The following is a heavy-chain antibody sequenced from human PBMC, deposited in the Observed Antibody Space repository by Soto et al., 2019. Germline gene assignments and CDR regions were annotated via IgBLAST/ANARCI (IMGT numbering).Heavy chain of an antibody. CDR2: IWYDGSNE. Sequence: QVQLVESGGGVVQPGRSLRLSCAASGFIFSGYGMHWVRQAPGKGLEWVAVIWYDGSNENYADSVKGRFTISRDNSKNSLYLQMNSLRAEDTAVYYCTRRFSDGWYSDYWGQGTLVTVCS. J-gene: IGHJ4*02. D-gene: IGHD6-19*01. V-gene: IGHV3-33*01. CDR1: GFIFSGYG. CDR3: TRRFSDGWYSDY.